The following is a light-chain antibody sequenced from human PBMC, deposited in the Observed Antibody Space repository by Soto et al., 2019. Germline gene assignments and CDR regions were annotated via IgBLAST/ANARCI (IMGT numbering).Light chain of an antibody. CDR1: PSVRRSY. CDR2: GAY. J-gene: IGKJ3*01. V-gene: IGKV3D-7*01. CDR3: QQDYTRFT. Sequence: PGDRVTLYCRASPSVRRSYLTWYQQKPCQAPRLLIYGAYTRATNIPARFSGRGSGTDFTLTISSLQPEDFAVYYCQQDYTRFTFGPGTKVDIK.